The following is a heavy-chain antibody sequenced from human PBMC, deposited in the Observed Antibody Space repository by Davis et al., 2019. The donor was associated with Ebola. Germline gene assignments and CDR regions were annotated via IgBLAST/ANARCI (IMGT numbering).Heavy chain of an antibody. CDR3: ARHSPGHPDY. J-gene: IGHJ4*02. V-gene: IGHV5-51*01. Sequence: GESLKISCKASGYSFTNYWIGWVRQMPGKGLEWMGIVYPGDSDTRYSPSLQGHVTISADKSNSTAYLHWTSLKASDTAMYYCARHSPGHPDYWGQGTLVIVSS. CDR2: VYPGDSDT. CDR1: GYSFTNYW.